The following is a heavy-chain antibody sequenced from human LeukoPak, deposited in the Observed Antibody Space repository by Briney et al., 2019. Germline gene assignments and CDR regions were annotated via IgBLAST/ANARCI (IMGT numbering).Heavy chain of an antibody. V-gene: IGHV4-59*08. Sequence: PSETLSLTCNVSGGSTCGNYWSWIRHPPGARLECIGYIYYTDNTDYNPSIESRDTISVDTSKSQFSLSLKSVTAEDTAVYFCARFPAKRADWGQGILVTVSS. CDR2: IYYTDNT. CDR1: GGSTCGNY. J-gene: IGHJ4*02. D-gene: IGHD2-2*01. CDR3: ARFPAKRAD.